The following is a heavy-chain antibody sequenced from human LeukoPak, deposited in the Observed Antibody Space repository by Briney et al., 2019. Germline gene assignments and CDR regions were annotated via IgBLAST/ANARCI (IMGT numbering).Heavy chain of an antibody. V-gene: IGHV1-2*02. CDR2: IDPNSGAT. Sequence: GASVKVSCKASGYTFTGYFMHWVRQAPGQGLDWMEWIDPNSGATNYAQKFQGRVTMTRDTSISTAYMELSRLTSDDTAVYYCARDVSPDSSGNPDYWGQGTLVTVSS. CDR3: ARDVSPDSSGNPDY. CDR1: GYTFTGYF. J-gene: IGHJ4*02. D-gene: IGHD3-22*01.